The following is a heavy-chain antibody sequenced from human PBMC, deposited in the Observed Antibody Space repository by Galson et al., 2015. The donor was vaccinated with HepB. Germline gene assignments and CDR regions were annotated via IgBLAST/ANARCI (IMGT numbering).Heavy chain of an antibody. J-gene: IGHJ6*03. V-gene: IGHV1-2*02. CDR3: ARVRHYDFWSGLYYYYMDV. D-gene: IGHD3-3*01. Sequence: SVKVSCKASGYTFTGYYMHWVRQAPGQGLEWMGWINPNSGGTNYAQKFQGRVTMTRDTSISTAYMELSRLRSDDTAVYYCARVRHYDFWSGLYYYYMDVWGKGTTVTVSS. CDR1: GYTFTGYY. CDR2: INPNSGGT.